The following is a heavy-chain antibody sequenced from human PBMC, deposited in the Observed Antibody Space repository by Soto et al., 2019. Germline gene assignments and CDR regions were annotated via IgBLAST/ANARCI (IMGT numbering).Heavy chain of an antibody. CDR3: AREWGVGGGRVQLWLYYYYYGMDV. D-gene: IGHD5-18*01. CDR2: MNPNSGNT. Sequence: GASVKVSCKASGYTFTSYDINWVRQATGQGLEWMGWMNPNSGNTGYAQKFQGRVTMTRNTSISTAYMELSSLRSEDTAVYNCAREWGVGGGRVQLWLYYYYYGMDVWGQGTTVTVSS. J-gene: IGHJ6*02. CDR1: GYTFTSYD. V-gene: IGHV1-8*01.